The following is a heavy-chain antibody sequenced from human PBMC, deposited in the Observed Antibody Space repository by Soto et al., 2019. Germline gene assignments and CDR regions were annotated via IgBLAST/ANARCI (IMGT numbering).Heavy chain of an antibody. V-gene: IGHV4-59*08. CDR3: ARRYGSSFDY. CDR2: IYYSGST. Sequence: SETLSLTCTVSGVSISSYYWSWIRQSPGKGLEWIGYIYYSGSTNYNPSLKSRVTISVDTSKNQFSLKLSSVTAADTAVYYCARRYGSSFDYWGQRTLVTVS. D-gene: IGHD4-17*01. J-gene: IGHJ4*02. CDR1: GVSISSYY.